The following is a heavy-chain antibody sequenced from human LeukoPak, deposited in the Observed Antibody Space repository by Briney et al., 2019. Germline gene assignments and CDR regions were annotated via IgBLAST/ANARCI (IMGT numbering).Heavy chain of an antibody. J-gene: IGHJ4*02. D-gene: IGHD2-2*01. V-gene: IGHV3-23*01. CDR1: GFTFSSYA. Sequence: GGSLRLSCAASGFTFSSYAMSWVRQAPGKGLEWVSAISGSGGSTYYADSVKGRFTISRDNSKNTLYLQMNSLRAEDTAVYYCAKSPVGLVVVPAAMNLEWLFFDYWGQGTLVTVSS. CDR3: AKSPVGLVVVPAAMNLEWLFFDY. CDR2: ISGSGGST.